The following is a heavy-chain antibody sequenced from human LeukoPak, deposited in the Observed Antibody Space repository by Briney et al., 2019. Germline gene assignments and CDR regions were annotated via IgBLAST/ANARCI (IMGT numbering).Heavy chain of an antibody. D-gene: IGHD5/OR15-5a*01. J-gene: IGHJ6*02. Sequence: PGGSLRLSCAPSGFNFKNYGIHWVRQAPGKGLEWVSGISWNSDYIAYADSVKGRFTLSRDNAKNSLYLQMNSLRPEDTALYYCAKGQAPHMLSSFYYYGMDVWGQGTTVTVSS. V-gene: IGHV3-9*01. CDR2: ISWNSDYI. CDR3: AKGQAPHMLSSFYYYGMDV. CDR1: GFNFKNYG.